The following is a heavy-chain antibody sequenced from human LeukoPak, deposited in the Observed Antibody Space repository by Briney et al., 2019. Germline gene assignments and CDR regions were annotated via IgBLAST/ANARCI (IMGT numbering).Heavy chain of an antibody. CDR3: ARDNNNGEWLLSVDY. CDR1: GFTFSSYA. D-gene: IGHD3-3*01. Sequence: GGSLRLSCAASGFTFSSYAMHWVRQAPGKGLEWVAVISYDGSNKYYADSVKGRFTISRDNSKNTLYLQMNSLRAEDTAVYYCARDNNNGEWLLSVDYWGQGTLVTGSS. J-gene: IGHJ4*02. V-gene: IGHV3-30*01. CDR2: ISYDGSNK.